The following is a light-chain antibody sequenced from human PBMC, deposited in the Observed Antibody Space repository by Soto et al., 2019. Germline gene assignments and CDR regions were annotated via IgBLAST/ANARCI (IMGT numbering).Light chain of an antibody. CDR2: YAA. CDR3: QQSYSTSRT. CDR1: QSLSSD. J-gene: IGKJ1*01. V-gene: IGKV1-39*01. Sequence: EILMTQSPATLSVSRGDRATLTCRASQSLSSDLNSYQQKQGKAPKGLIYYAASMQSGVPSKFSGSGCGTDVTLTTSSLQPEDFATYYYQQSYSTSRTFGQGTKVDI.